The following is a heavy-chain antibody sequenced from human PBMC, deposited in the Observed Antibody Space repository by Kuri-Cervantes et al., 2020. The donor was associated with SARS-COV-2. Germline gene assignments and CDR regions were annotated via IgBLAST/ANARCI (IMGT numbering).Heavy chain of an antibody. CDR2: ISYDGSNK. D-gene: IGHD2-15*01. Sequence: GGSLRLSCAASGFTFSSYAMHWVRQAPGKGLEWVAVISYDGSNKYYADSVKGRFTISRDNSKNTLYLQMNSLRAEDTAVYYCTTDEDIVVVVAAKYYFDYWGQGTLVTVSS. V-gene: IGHV3-30*04. J-gene: IGHJ4*02. CDR3: TTDEDIVVVVAAKYYFDY. CDR1: GFTFSSYA.